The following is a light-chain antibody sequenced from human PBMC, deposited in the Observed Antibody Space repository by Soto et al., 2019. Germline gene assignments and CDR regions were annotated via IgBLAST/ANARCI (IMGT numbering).Light chain of an antibody. CDR2: KAS. Sequence: DIQMTQSPSTLSGSVGDRVTITCRASQTISSWLAWYQQKPGKAPKLLIYKASTLKSGVPSRFSGSGSGTEFTPTISSLQPDDFAVYYCQQYGSSLTFGQGTKVDIK. CDR1: QTISSW. V-gene: IGKV1-5*03. CDR3: QQYGSSLT. J-gene: IGKJ1*01.